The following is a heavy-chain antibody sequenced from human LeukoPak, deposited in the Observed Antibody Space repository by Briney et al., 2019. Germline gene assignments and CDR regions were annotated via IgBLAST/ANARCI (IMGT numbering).Heavy chain of an antibody. V-gene: IGHV1-58*02. CDR2: IVVGSGNT. D-gene: IGHD3-10*01. J-gene: IGHJ3*02. CDR3: AADSIGNDAFDI. Sequence: GASVKVSCKASRFTFTNSAMQWVRQARGQRLEWIGWIVVGSGNTNYAQKFQERVTITRDMSTSTAYMELSSLRSEDTAMYYCAADSIGNDAFDIWGQGTMVTVSS. CDR1: RFTFTNSA.